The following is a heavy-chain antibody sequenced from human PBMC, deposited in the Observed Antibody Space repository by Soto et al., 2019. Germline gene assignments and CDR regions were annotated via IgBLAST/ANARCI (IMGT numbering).Heavy chain of an antibody. Sequence: ASVKVSCKASGYTFTSYAMHWVRQAPGQRLEWMGWINAGNGNTKYSQKFQGRVTITRDTSASTAYMELSSLRSEDTAVYYCARPSQWLRVAYYFDYWGQGTLVNVSS. CDR1: GYTFTSYA. CDR3: ARPSQWLRVAYYFDY. J-gene: IGHJ4*02. V-gene: IGHV1-3*01. CDR2: INAGNGNT. D-gene: IGHD5-12*01.